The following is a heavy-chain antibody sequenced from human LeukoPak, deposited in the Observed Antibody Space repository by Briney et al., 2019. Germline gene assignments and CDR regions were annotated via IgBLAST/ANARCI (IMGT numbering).Heavy chain of an antibody. V-gene: IGHV3-9*01. J-gene: IGHJ4*02. CDR2: ISWNSGSI. CDR1: GFTFDDYA. Sequence: GGSLRLSCAASGFTFDDYAMHWVRQAPGKGLEWVSGISWNSGSIGYADSVKGRFTISRDNAKNSLYLQMNSLRAEDTAVYYCAIDIVGASPARDYWGQGTLVTVSS. D-gene: IGHD1-26*01. CDR3: AIDIVGASPARDY.